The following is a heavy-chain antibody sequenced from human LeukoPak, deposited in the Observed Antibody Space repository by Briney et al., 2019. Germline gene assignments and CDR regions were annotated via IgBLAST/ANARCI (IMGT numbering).Heavy chain of an antibody. D-gene: IGHD2-2*03. J-gene: IGHJ3*02. Sequence: GGPLRLSCAASGFTFSTYTMSWVRQAPGKGLEWVSAIIPGGGTSSADSVKGRFTISRDNSESTLYLQMSSLRAEDTAVYYCARGLDSVTWGPFDIWGQGTVVTVSS. CDR1: GFTFSTYT. CDR3: ARGLDSVTWGPFDI. CDR2: IIPGGGT. V-gene: IGHV3-23*01.